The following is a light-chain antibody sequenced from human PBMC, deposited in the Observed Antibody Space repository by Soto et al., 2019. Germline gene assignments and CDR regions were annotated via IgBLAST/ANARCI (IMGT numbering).Light chain of an antibody. CDR3: QQYGSSPT. CDR1: QSVSSY. Sequence: IVMTQSPAPLSVSPGERATLSCRASQSVSSYLAWYQQKPGQAPRLLIYGTSSRATGIPDRFSGSGSGTDFTLTISRLEPEDFAVYYCQQYGSSPTFGGGTKV. V-gene: IGKV3-20*01. CDR2: GTS. J-gene: IGKJ4*01.